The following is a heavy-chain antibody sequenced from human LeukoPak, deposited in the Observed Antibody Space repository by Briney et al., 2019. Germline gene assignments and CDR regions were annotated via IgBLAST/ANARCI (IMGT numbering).Heavy chain of an antibody. CDR1: GCSISSYY. V-gene: IGHV4-59*01. J-gene: IGHJ4*02. Sequence: PSETLSLTCTVSGCSISSYYWSWIRQPPGKGLEWIGYIYYSGSTNYNPSLKSRVTISVDTSKNQFSLKLSSVTAADTAVYYCARIGHEDYYFDYWGQGTLVTVSS. CDR2: IYYSGST. CDR3: ARIGHEDYYFDY.